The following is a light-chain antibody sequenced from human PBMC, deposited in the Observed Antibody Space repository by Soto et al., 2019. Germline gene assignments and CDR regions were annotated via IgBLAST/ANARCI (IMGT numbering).Light chain of an antibody. V-gene: IGKV1-33*01. CDR2: DTS. J-gene: IGKJ4*01. CDR3: QQYDDLPLT. CDR1: QDISNY. Sequence: DIQMTQSPSSLSASVRDRVTITCQASQDISNYLNWYQQKPGKAPKLLIYDTSNLETGVPSRFSGSGSGTYFTFTINSMEPDDVATYYCQQYDDLPLTFGGGTKVDIK.